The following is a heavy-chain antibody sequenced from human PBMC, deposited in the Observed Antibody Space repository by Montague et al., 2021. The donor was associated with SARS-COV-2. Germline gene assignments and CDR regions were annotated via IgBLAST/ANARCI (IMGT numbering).Heavy chain of an antibody. CDR2: ISGSSSYT. Sequence: SLRLSCAASGFTFSDYYMSWIRQAPGKGLEWVSYISGSSSYTNYADSVKGRFTISRDNAKNSLYLQMNSLRAEDTAVYYCAFSAFPTGALDIWGQGTMVTVSS. V-gene: IGHV3-11*03. CDR1: GFTFSDYY. CDR3: AFSAFPTGALDI. D-gene: IGHD1-26*01. J-gene: IGHJ3*02.